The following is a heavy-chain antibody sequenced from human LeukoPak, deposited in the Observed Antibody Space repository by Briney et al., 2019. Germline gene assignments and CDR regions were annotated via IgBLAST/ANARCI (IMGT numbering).Heavy chain of an antibody. D-gene: IGHD2-2*01. CDR3: ARRWGPLCSSASCYWRDWYFDL. V-gene: IGHV1-69*01. J-gene: IGHJ2*01. CDR2: IIPIFGTP. Sequence: ASVKVSCKASRGTFSSSAISWVRQAPGQGLEWMGGIIPIFGTPSYAQKFQGRVTITADESTSTAYMELSSLRSEDTAVYYCARRWGPLCSSASCYWRDWYFDLWGRGTLVTVSS. CDR1: RGTFSSSA.